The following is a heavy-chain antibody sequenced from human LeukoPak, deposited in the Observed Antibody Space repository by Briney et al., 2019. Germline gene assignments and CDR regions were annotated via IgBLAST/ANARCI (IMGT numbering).Heavy chain of an antibody. CDR1: GFTFSSYW. J-gene: IGHJ4*02. CDR2: ISSSSSYI. Sequence: GGSLRLSCAASGFTFSSYWMNWVRQAPGKWLEWVSSISSSSSYIYYADSVKGRFTISRDNAKNSLYLQMNSLRAEDTAVYYCARDMDGWWVLFDYCGQGTLVTVSS. D-gene: IGHD2-15*01. CDR3: ARDMDGWWVLFDY. V-gene: IGHV3-21*01.